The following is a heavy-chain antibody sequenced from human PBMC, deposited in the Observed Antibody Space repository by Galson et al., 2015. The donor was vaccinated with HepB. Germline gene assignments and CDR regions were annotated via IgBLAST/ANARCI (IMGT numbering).Heavy chain of an antibody. CDR1: GYTFTSYG. Sequence: SVKVSCKASGYTFTSYGISWVRQAPGQGLEWMGWISAYNGNTNYAQKLQGRVTMTTDTSTSTAYMELRSLRSDDTAVYYCARTDIAAAGTAYFDYWGQGTLVTVSS. CDR3: ARTDIAAAGTAYFDY. V-gene: IGHV1-18*01. J-gene: IGHJ4*02. CDR2: ISAYNGNT. D-gene: IGHD6-13*01.